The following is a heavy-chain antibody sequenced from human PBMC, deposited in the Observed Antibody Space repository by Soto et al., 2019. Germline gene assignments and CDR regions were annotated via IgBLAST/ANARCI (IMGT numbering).Heavy chain of an antibody. CDR3: AHRRALGYCSGGSCYSSSRWFDP. CDR2: IYWDDDK. CDR1: GFSLSTSGVG. Sequence: QITLKESGPTLVKPTQTLTLTCTFSGFSLSTSGVGVGWIRQPPGKALEWLALIYWDDDKRYSPSLKSRLTITKDTSKNQVVLTMTNMDPVDTATYYCAHRRALGYCSGGSCYSSSRWFDPWGQGTLVTVSS. V-gene: IGHV2-5*02. J-gene: IGHJ5*02. D-gene: IGHD2-15*01.